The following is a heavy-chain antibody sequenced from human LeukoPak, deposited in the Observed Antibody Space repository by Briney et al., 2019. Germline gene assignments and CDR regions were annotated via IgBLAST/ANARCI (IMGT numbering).Heavy chain of an antibody. V-gene: IGHV3-11*06. CDR3: ARDGGGNFEAFDY. CDR2: ISSSSSYT. Sequence: SGGSLRLSCAASGFTFSDYYMSWIRQAPGKGLEWVSYISSSSSYTNYADSVKGRFTISRDNAKNSLYLQMNSLRAEDTAVYYCARDGGGNFEAFDYWGQGTLVTVSS. J-gene: IGHJ4*02. CDR1: GFTFSDYY. D-gene: IGHD4-23*01.